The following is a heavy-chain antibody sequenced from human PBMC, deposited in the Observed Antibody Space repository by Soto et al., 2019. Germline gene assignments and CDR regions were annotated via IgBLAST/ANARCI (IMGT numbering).Heavy chain of an antibody. D-gene: IGHD3-22*01. Sequence: SGPTLVNPTQTLTLTCTFSGFSLNTSGMCVSWIRQPPGKALEWLALIDWEDDKYYNAPLKTRLTISKDTSKNQVVLTMTNMDPVDTATYYCARIRYDSSGYSYYFDYWGQGTLVTVSS. CDR3: ARIRYDSSGYSYYFDY. CDR2: IDWEDDK. J-gene: IGHJ4*02. CDR1: GFSLNTSGMC. V-gene: IGHV2-70*01.